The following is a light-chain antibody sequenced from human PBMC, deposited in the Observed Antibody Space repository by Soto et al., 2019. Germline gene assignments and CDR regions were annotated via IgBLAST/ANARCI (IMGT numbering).Light chain of an antibody. CDR1: QSVSFSY. V-gene: IGKV3-20*01. Sequence: EIVLTQSPGTLSLSPGERATLSCRASQSVSFSYLAWYQQKPGQAPRLLIYGASSRATGTPDRFSGSGSGTDFTLTISRLEPEDFAVYYCQQYGSSPPITFGQGTRLEIK. CDR2: GAS. CDR3: QQYGSSPPIT. J-gene: IGKJ5*01.